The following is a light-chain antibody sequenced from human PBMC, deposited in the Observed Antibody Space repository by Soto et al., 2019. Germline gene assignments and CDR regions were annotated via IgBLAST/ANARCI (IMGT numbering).Light chain of an antibody. CDR1: QRVSSN. V-gene: IGKV3D-15*01. CDR2: GAA. Sequence: VVMSQSPATLSVSPGERATLSCKASQRVSSNLAWYQQKPGQAPRLLIYGAATRATGIPARFSGSGSGTEFTLTISSRQSADFAVYYCQQHNNCPPITFGQGTRLEIK. CDR3: QQHNNCPPIT. J-gene: IGKJ5*01.